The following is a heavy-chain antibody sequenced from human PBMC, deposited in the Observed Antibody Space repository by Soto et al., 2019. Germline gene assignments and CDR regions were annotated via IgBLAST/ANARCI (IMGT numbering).Heavy chain of an antibody. Sequence: PSGTLSLNCSVSGDCISSYYWSWIRQSAEKGLEWIRRISATGTTTYIPSLKSRITRSVDTSQNQFSLNLEFVTAADTAVYYCEGEQSGAANFWGQGALVTVSS. CDR3: EGEQSGAANF. CDR1: GDCISSYY. J-gene: IGHJ4*03. CDR2: ISATGTT. V-gene: IGHV4-4*07. D-gene: IGHD2-15*01.